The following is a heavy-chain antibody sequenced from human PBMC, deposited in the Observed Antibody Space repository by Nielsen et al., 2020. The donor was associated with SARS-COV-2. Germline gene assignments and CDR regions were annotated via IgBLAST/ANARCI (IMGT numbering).Heavy chain of an antibody. J-gene: IGHJ4*02. CDR3: AKLYSGYEVSDY. CDR2: ISWNSGSI. V-gene: IGHV3-9*01. Sequence: GGSLRLSCAASGFTFDDYAMHWVRQAPGKGLEWVSGISWNSGSIGYADSVKGRFTISRDNAKNSLYLQMNSLRAEDTALYYCAKLYSGYEVSDYWGQGTLVTVSS. CDR1: GFTFDDYA. D-gene: IGHD5-12*01.